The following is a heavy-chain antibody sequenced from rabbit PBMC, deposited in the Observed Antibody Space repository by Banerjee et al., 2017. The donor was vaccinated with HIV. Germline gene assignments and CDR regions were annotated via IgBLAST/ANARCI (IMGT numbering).Heavy chain of an antibody. CDR1: GFSFSSSYY. D-gene: IGHD7-1*01. J-gene: IGHJ6*01. CDR2: ICAGSSGST. Sequence: QSLEESGGDLVKPGASLTLTCTASGFSFSSSYYMCWVRQAPGKGLEWIGCICAGSSGSTWYASWVNGRFTISSDNVQNTVDLQMNSLTSADSATYFCARDETADAGYNYRLWGPGTLVTVS. CDR3: ARDETADAGYNYRL. V-gene: IGHV1S40*01.